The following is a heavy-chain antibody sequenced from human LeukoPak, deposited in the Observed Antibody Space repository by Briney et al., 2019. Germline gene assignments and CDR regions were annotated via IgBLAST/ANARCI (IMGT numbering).Heavy chain of an antibody. V-gene: IGHV3-21*01. CDR3: ARDGLTQHYFDTTGPLDY. CDR1: GFTFSSYS. CDR2: ISSSSSYI. Sequence: PGGSLRLSCAASGFTFSSYSMNWVRQAPGKGLEWVSSISSSSSYIYYADSVKGRFTISRDNAKNSLYLQMNSLRAEDTVVYYCARDGLTQHYFDTTGPLDYWGQGILVTVSS. D-gene: IGHD3-9*01. J-gene: IGHJ4*02.